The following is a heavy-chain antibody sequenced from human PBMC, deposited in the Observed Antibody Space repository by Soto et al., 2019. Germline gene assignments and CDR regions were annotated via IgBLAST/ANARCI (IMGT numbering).Heavy chain of an antibody. CDR1: GGSFSGYY. Sequence: SETLSLTCAVYGGSFSGYYWSWIRQPPGKGLEWIGEINHSGSTNYNPSLKSRVAISVDTSKNQFSLKLSSVTAADTAVYYCARANWGYSYGQTFDYWGQGNLVTVSS. J-gene: IGHJ4*02. D-gene: IGHD5-18*01. CDR2: INHSGST. V-gene: IGHV4-34*01. CDR3: ARANWGYSYGQTFDY.